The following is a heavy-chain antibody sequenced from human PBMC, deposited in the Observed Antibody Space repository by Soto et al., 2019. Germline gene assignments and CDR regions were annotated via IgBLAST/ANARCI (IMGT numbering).Heavy chain of an antibody. CDR2: IIPIFGTA. J-gene: IGHJ4*02. D-gene: IGHD6-13*01. V-gene: IGHV1-69*01. Sequence: QVQLVQSGAEVKKPGSSVKVSCKASGGTFSSYAISWVRQAPGQGLEWMGGIIPIFGTANYAQKFKGRVTITADESTSTAYMELSSLRSEDTVVYYCARERGRAAAGTRFGVSWGYFDYWGQGTLVTVSS. CDR3: ARERGRAAAGTRFGVSWGYFDY. CDR1: GGTFSSYA.